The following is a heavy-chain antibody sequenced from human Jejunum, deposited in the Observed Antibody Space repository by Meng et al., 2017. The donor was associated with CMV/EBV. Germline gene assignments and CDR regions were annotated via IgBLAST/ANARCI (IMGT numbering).Heavy chain of an antibody. D-gene: IGHD3-22*01. CDR2: INHNNGVT. CDR3: ARAYDPTGFFNIWSFYFDY. Sequence: FTAYYIHWVRQAHGQGLEWMGRINHNNGVTDYAQNFQGRVTMTRDTSFSTAYMELSSLRSDDTAIYYCARAYDPTGFFNIWSFYFDYWGQGSLVTVSS. J-gene: IGHJ4*02. CDR1: FTAYY. V-gene: IGHV1-2*06.